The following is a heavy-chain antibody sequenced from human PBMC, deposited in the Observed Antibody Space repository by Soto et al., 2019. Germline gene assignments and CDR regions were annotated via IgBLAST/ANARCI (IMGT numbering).Heavy chain of an antibody. CDR2: ISNSGRP. CDR1: GGSVRRGNYY. J-gene: IGHJ4*02. CDR3: ARADYATGSYYPDY. D-gene: IGHD3-10*01. V-gene: IGHV4-31*03. Sequence: QVQLQESGPGLVKPSQTLSLTCTVSGGSVRRGNYYWSWIRQFPGKGMEWIGYISNSGRPNYNPSLMSRITILVDTSKNQFFLELRSVTAADTALYYCARADYATGSYYPDYWGQGTLVTVSS.